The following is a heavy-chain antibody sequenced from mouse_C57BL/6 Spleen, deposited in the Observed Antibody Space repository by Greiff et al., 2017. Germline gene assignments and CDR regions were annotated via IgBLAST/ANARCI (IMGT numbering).Heavy chain of an antibody. CDR3: ASGDY. CDR2: IYPGSANT. J-gene: IGHJ2*01. V-gene: IGHV1-66*01. CDR1: DYSFTSYY. Sequence: VHLVESGPELVKPGASVKISCKASDYSFTSYYIHWVKQRPGQGLEWIGWIYPGSANTKYNEKFKGKASLTADTSSNTAYMQLSSLTSEDSAVYYCASGDYWGQGTTLTVSS.